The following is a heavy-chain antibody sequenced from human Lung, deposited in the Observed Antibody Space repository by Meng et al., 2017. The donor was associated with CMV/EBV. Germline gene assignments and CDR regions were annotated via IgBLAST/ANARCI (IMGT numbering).Heavy chain of an antibody. CDR3: ASFPPPGKQWLVTDY. CDR1: GGSISSSNW. CDR2: IYHSGST. Sequence: HGQLQAWGPGLVKPSGTLSLTCAVSGGSISSSNWRSWVRQPPGKGLEWIGEIYHSGSTNYNPSLKSRVTISVDKSKNQFSLKLSSVTAADTAVYYCASFPPPGKQWLVTDYWGQGTLVTVSS. D-gene: IGHD6-19*01. J-gene: IGHJ4*02. V-gene: IGHV4-4*02.